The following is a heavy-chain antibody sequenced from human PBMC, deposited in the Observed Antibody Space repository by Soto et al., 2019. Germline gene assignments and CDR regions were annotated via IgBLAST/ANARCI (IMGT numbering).Heavy chain of an antibody. CDR2: IYYSGST. D-gene: IGHD3-9*01. CDR1: GGSISSYY. J-gene: IGHJ5*02. CDR3: ARSYYDILTGGLDWFDP. V-gene: IGHV4-59*01. Sequence: SETLSLTCTVSGGSISSYYWSWIRQPPGKGLEWIGYIYYSGSTNYNPSLKSRVTISVDTSKNQFPLKLSSVTAADTAVYYCARSYYDILTGGLDWFDPWGQGTLVTVSS.